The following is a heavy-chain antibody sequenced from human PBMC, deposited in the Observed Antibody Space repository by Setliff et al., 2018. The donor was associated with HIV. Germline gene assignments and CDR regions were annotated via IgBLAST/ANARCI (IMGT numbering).Heavy chain of an antibody. J-gene: IGHJ6*03. Sequence: SVKVSCKTSGYTFGSHGISWVRQAPGQGLEWMGGIIPIFGTANYAQKFQGRVTITADESTSTAYMELSSLRSEDTAVYYCAREREIVGAGNYMDVWGKGTTVTVSS. CDR2: IIPIFGTA. D-gene: IGHD1-26*01. CDR3: AREREIVGAGNYMDV. V-gene: IGHV1-69*13. CDR1: GYTFGSHG.